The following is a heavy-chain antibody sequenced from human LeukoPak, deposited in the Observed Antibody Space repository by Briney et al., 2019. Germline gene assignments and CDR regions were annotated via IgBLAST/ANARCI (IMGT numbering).Heavy chain of an antibody. Sequence: SQTLSLTCAVSGGSISSGGFSWSWIRQPPGKGLEWIGYIYYSGSTNYNPSLKSRVTISVDTSKNQFSLKLSSVTAADTAVYYCARRQYSSSGGWAFDIWGQETMVTVSS. D-gene: IGHD6-19*01. V-gene: IGHV4-30-4*07. CDR2: IYYSGST. J-gene: IGHJ3*02. CDR3: ARRQYSSSGGWAFDI. CDR1: GGSISSGGFS.